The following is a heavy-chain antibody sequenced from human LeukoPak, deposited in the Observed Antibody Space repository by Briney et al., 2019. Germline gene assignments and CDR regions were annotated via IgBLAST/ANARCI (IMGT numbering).Heavy chain of an antibody. Sequence: GGSLRLSCAASGFTFSSYAMSWVRQAPGKGPEWVSAISGSGGSTYYADSVKGRFTISRDNSKNTLYLQMNSLRAEDTAVYYCAKGGSLYSSGQPLYYFDYWGQGTLVTVSS. CDR3: AKGGSLYSSGQPLYYFDY. V-gene: IGHV3-23*01. J-gene: IGHJ4*02. D-gene: IGHD6-19*01. CDR1: GFTFSSYA. CDR2: ISGSGGST.